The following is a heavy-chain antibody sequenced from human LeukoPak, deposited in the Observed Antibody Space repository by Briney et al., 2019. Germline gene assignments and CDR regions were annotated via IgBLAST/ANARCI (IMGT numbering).Heavy chain of an antibody. D-gene: IGHD1-1*01. CDR3: ARDYELGTAGTAYEYFDY. Sequence: ASVKVSCKASGYTFTSYDINWVRQATGQGLEWMGWINPNSGGTSYAQKFQGRVTMTRDTSISTAYMELSRLRSDDTAVYYCARDYELGTAGTAYEYFDYWGQGTLVTVSS. CDR1: GYTFTSYD. J-gene: IGHJ4*02. V-gene: IGHV1-2*02. CDR2: INPNSGGT.